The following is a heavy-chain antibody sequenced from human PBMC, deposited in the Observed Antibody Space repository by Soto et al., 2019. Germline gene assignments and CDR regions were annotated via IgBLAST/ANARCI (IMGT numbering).Heavy chain of an antibody. Sequence: GASVKVSCKASGYTFTSYYMHWVRQAPGQGLEWMGIINPSGGSTSYAQKFQGRVTMTRDTSTSTVYMELSSLRSEDTAVYYCARDQPRSGSSFYGMDVWGQGTTVTVLL. CDR3: ARDQPRSGSSFYGMDV. CDR2: INPSGGST. D-gene: IGHD3-10*01. CDR1: GYTFTSYY. V-gene: IGHV1-46*01. J-gene: IGHJ6*02.